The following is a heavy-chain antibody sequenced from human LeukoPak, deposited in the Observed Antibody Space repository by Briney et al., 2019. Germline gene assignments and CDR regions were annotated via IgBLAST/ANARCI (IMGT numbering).Heavy chain of an antibody. J-gene: IGHJ5*02. CDR1: GYTLTELS. Sequence: GASVKVSCKVSGYTLTELSMHWVRQAPGKGLEWTGGFDPEDGETIYAQKFQGRVTMTEDTSTDTAYMELSSLRSEDTAVYYCATGPQLWRQDGWFDPWGQGTLVTVSS. D-gene: IGHD5-24*01. V-gene: IGHV1-24*01. CDR2: FDPEDGET. CDR3: ATGPQLWRQDGWFDP.